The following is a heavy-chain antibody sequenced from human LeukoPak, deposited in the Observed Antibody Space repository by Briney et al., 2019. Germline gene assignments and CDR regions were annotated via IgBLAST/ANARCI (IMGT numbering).Heavy chain of an antibody. D-gene: IGHD3-22*01. V-gene: IGHV3-23*01. CDR2: ISGTGDST. CDR3: ARVGSSDINYYDSSGYYPDY. CDR1: GFTFSNSA. J-gene: IGHJ4*02. Sequence: PGGSLRLSCAASGFTFSNSAMSWVRQAPGKGLEWVSVISGTGDSTYYADSVKGRFTISRDNSKNTLYLQMNSLRPEDTAVYYCARVGSSDINYYDSSGYYPDYWGQGTLVTVSS.